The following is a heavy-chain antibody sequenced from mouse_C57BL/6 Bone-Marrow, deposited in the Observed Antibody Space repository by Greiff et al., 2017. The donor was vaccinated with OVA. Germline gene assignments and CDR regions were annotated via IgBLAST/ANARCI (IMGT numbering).Heavy chain of an antibody. J-gene: IGHJ2*01. CDR1: GYTFTDYY. CDR2: INPYNGGT. D-gene: IGHD4-1*01. Sequence: EVQLQQSGPVLVKPGASVKMSCKASGYTFTDYYMNWVKQSYGKSLEWIGVINPYNGGTSYNQKFKGKATLTVDKASSTAYMELNSLTSEDSAVYYCARTGRGYFDYWGQGTTLTVSS. CDR3: ARTGRGYFDY. V-gene: IGHV1-19*01.